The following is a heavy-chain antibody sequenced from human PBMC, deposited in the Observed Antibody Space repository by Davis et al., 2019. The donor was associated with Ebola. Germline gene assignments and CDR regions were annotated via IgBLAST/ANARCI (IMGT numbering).Heavy chain of an antibody. V-gene: IGHV4-61*08. CDR3: ARVLAAAGGDMDV. J-gene: IGHJ6*03. D-gene: IGHD6-13*01. Sequence: PGGSLRLSCTVSGVSVNSDDYYWTWIRQPPGKGLEWIGYFYYSGNANYSPSLEGRVTISGDASKNQFSLNLSSVTAADTAVYYCARVLAAAGGDMDVWGKGTSVTVSS. CDR2: FYYSGNA. CDR1: GVSVNSDDYY.